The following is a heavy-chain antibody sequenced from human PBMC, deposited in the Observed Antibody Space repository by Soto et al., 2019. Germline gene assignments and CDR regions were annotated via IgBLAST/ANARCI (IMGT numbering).Heavy chain of an antibody. CDR3: AIAYGDYPAWFDP. CDR1: GFTFSSYA. CDR2: ISGSGGST. V-gene: IGHV3-23*04. D-gene: IGHD4-17*01. J-gene: IGHJ5*02. Sequence: VQLVESGGGVVQPGRSLRLSCAASGFTFSSYAMHWVRQAPGKGLEWVSAISGSGGSTYYADSVKGRFTISRDNSKNTLYLQMNSLRAEDTAVYYCAIAYGDYPAWFDPWGQGTLVTVSS.